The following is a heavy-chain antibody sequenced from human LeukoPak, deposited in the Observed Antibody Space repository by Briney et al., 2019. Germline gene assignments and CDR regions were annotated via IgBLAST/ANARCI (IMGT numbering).Heavy chain of an antibody. Sequence: GASVKVSCKASGGTFSSFAISWVRQAPGQGLEWMGGIIPIFDTASYAQKFQGRVTITADESTSTAYMELSSLRSEDTAMYYCAREDCSGGSCFSSPFDYWGQGTLVTVSS. CDR3: AREDCSGGSCFSSPFDY. D-gene: IGHD2-15*01. CDR1: GGTFSSFA. V-gene: IGHV1-69*13. J-gene: IGHJ4*02. CDR2: IIPIFDTA.